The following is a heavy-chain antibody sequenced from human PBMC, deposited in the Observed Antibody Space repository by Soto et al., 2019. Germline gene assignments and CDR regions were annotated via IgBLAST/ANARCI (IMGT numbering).Heavy chain of an antibody. CDR3: ARVYDVRYYPYYMDG. V-gene: IGHV4-59*12. CDR2: IYYSGST. D-gene: IGHD3-16*01. Sequence: SETLSLTCTVSGGSISSYYWSWIRQPPGKGLEWIGYIYYSGSTNYNPSLKSRVTISVDTSKNQFSLKLSSVTAADTAVYYCARVYDVRYYPYYMDGWGTGTTVTLSS. CDR1: GGSISSYY. J-gene: IGHJ6*03.